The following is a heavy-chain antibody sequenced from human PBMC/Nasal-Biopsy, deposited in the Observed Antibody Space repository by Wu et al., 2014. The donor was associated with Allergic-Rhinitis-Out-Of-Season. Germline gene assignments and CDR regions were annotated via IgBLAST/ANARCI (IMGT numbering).Heavy chain of an antibody. D-gene: IGHD5-18*01. J-gene: IGHJ4*02. Sequence: LSLTCTVSGGSFTPYYWGWIRQPAGKGLEWIGRISTSGTTSYSPSLSSRVTMSVDTSKNQVSLNMKSVSGRRSHGHYILLQQDLDGVDTPMVTLTPGGRGTRVTVSS. V-gene: IGHV4-4*07. CDR2: ISTSGTT. CDR1: GGSFTPYY. CDR3: LLQQDLDGVDTPMVTLTP.